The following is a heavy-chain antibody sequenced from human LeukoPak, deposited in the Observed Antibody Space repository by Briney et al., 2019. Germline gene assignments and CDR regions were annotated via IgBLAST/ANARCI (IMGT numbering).Heavy chain of an antibody. V-gene: IGHV1-2*02. Sequence: ASVKVSCKASGYTFTGYYMHWVRHAPGQGLEWMGWINPNSGGTNYAQKFQGRVTMTRDTSISTAYMELSRLRSDDTAVYYCARGDGDYVRGNWFDPWGQGTLVTVSS. CDR3: ARGDGDYVRGNWFDP. D-gene: IGHD4-17*01. CDR1: GYTFTGYY. CDR2: INPNSGGT. J-gene: IGHJ5*02.